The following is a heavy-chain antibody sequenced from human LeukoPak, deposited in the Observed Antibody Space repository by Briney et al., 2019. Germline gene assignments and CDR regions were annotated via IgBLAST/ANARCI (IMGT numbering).Heavy chain of an antibody. V-gene: IGHV1-2*02. J-gene: IGHJ5*02. CDR2: INPNSGGT. D-gene: IGHD2-21*02. CDR3: AREAEADEGEPAIKGLDP. CDR1: GYTFTGYY. Sequence: ASLKVSCKASGYTFTGYYIHCVRQAPGQGLEWMGWINPNSGGTNYAQKFQGRVTMTRDTSISTAYMELSRLRSDDTAMYYCAREAEADEGEPAIKGLDPWGQGTLVTVSS.